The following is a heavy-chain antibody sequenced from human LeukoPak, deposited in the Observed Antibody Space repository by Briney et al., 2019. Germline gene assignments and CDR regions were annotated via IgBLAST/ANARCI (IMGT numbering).Heavy chain of an antibody. Sequence: GASVKVSCKVSGYTLTELSMHWVRQAPGKGLEWMGGFDPEDGETIYARKFQGRVTMTEDTSTDTAYMELSSLRSEDTAVYYCATAPTQRWLQLRSPYYFDYWGQGTLVTVSS. J-gene: IGHJ4*02. D-gene: IGHD5-24*01. CDR2: FDPEDGET. CDR1: GYTLTELS. CDR3: ATAPTQRWLQLRSPYYFDY. V-gene: IGHV1-24*01.